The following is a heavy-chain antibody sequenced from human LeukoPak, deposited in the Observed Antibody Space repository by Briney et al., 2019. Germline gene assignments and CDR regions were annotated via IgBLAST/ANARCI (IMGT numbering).Heavy chain of an antibody. V-gene: IGHV6-1*01. Sequence: SQTLSLTCAISGDSVSSNCVAWNWIRQSPSRGLEWLGRTYYRSKWYNDYAAFVKSRITINPDTSKNQFSLQLNSVIPEDTAVYYCAREGPGFDYWGQGALVTVSS. CDR2: TYYRSKWYN. CDR3: AREGPGFDY. CDR1: GDSVSSNCVA. D-gene: IGHD3-9*01. J-gene: IGHJ4*02.